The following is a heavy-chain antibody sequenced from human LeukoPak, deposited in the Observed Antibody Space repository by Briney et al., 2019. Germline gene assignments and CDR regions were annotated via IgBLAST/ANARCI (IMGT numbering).Heavy chain of an antibody. CDR1: GFMFRTYW. V-gene: IGHV3-7*01. J-gene: IGHJ6*04. CDR2: INQDGSVK. Sequence: GGSLRLSCEVSGFMFRTYWMDWVRQAPGRGLEWVANINQDGSVKYYVDSVKGRFTISRDNTKNSLYLQMNSLRAEDTAVYYCSRALEVWGKGTTVTVSS. CDR3: SRALEV.